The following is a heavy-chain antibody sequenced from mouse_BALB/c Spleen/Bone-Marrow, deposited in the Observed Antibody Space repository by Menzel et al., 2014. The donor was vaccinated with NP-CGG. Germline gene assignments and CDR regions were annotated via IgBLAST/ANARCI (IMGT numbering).Heavy chain of an antibody. CDR2: INPDSSTI. V-gene: IGHV4-1*02. CDR3: ARLGYYGGFAY. D-gene: IGHD2-3*01. CDR1: GFDFSRFW. J-gene: IGHJ3*01. Sequence: DVMLVESGGGLVQPGGSLKLSCAASGFDFSRFWMGWVRQAPGKGLEWIGEINPDSSTINYTPSLKDRFIISRDNAKNTLYLQMSKVRSEDTALYYCARLGYYGGFAYWGQGTLVTVSA.